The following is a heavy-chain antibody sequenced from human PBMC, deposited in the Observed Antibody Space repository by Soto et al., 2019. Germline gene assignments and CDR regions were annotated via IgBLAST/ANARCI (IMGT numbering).Heavy chain of an antibody. CDR1: GFTFSSYA. CDR3: SKDLAF. Sequence: QPGGSLRLSCAASGFTFSSYAMSWVRQAPGKGLEWVSAISGSSVTTYYADSVKGRFTISRDKSKNTLFLQLYSLRAEDTAVYYYSKDLAFRGQGTLVTVSS. V-gene: IGHV3-23*01. D-gene: IGHD3-3*02. CDR2: ISGSSVTT. J-gene: IGHJ4*02.